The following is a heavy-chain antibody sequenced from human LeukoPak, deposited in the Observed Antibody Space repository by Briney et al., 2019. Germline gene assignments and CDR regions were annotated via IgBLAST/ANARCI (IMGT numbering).Heavy chain of an antibody. Sequence: GGSLRLSCAASGFTFSNYLMTWVRQAPGKGLEWVAHIKEDGGEKRYVDPVKGRFTISRDNAKNSLYLQMNSLRAEDTAMYYCVRDRGYCSGGTCYALWDYWGQGTLVTVSS. J-gene: IGHJ4*02. D-gene: IGHD2-15*01. V-gene: IGHV3-7*01. CDR1: GFTFSNYL. CDR2: IKEDGGEK. CDR3: VRDRGYCSGGTCYALWDY.